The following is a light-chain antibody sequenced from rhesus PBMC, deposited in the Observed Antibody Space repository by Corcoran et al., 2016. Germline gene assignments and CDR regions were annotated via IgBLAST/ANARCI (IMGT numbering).Light chain of an antibody. Sequence: IQMTQSPSSLSASVGDTVTITCRASQGIRSYVKWFQQKPGKAPELLIYAASSLESGVPSRFSGSGSRTDFTLTISTLQPAYFAAYSCLQHNSYPLTFGGGTKVAIQ. CDR2: AAS. CDR3: LQHNSYPLT. J-gene: IGKJ4*01. CDR1: QGIRSY. V-gene: IGKV1-28*03.